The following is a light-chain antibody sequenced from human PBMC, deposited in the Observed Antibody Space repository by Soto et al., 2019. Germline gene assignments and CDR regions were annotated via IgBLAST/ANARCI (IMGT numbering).Light chain of an antibody. Sequence: EIVLTQSPGTLSLSPGERATLSCRASQSVSRIYLAWYQQKPGQPPRLLISGASRRATGIPDRFSGSGSGTDFTLTISRLEPEDFAVYYCHLCETSPLFTFGPGTKVDIK. CDR1: QSVSRIY. CDR3: HLCETSPLFT. CDR2: GAS. J-gene: IGKJ3*01. V-gene: IGKV3-20*01.